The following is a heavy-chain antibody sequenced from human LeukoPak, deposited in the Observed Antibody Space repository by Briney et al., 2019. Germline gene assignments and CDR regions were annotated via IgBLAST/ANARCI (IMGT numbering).Heavy chain of an antibody. CDR2: INHSGST. J-gene: IGHJ6*02. Sequence: PSETLSLTCAVYGGSFSGYYWSWMRQPPGKGREWIGEINHSGSTNYNPSLKSRVTISVDTSKNQFSLKLSSVTAADTAVYYCARHESRYYYYGMDVWGQGTTVTVSS. CDR3: ARHESRYYYYGMDV. V-gene: IGHV4-34*01. CDR1: GGSFSGYY.